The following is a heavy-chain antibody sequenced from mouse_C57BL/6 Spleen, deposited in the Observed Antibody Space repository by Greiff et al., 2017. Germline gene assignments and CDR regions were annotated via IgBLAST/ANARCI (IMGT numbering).Heavy chain of an antibody. CDR2: IHPSDSDT. CDR3: EMGGGVDSSGYSFAY. V-gene: IGHV1-74*01. CDR1: GYTFTSYW. Sequence: QVQLQQPGAELVKPGASVKVSCKASGYTFTSYWMHWVKQRPGQGLEWIGRIHPSDSDTNYNQKFKGKATLTVDKSSSTAYMQLSSLTSVDSAVYYCEMGGGVDSSGYSFAYWGQGTLVAVSA. J-gene: IGHJ3*01. D-gene: IGHD3-2*02.